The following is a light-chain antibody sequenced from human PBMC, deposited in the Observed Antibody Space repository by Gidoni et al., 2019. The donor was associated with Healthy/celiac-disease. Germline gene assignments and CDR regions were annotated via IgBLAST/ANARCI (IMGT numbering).Light chain of an antibody. J-gene: IGKJ1*01. CDR1: QSVSSY. V-gene: IGKV3-11*01. CDR2: DAS. CDR3: QQRSNHPT. Sequence: EIVSTQSPATLSLPPGERATRSCRASQSVSSYLAWNQQKPGQAPRLLIYDASNRATGIPARFSGSGSGTDFTLTSSSLEPEYFAVYYCQQRSNHPTFGQGTKVEIK.